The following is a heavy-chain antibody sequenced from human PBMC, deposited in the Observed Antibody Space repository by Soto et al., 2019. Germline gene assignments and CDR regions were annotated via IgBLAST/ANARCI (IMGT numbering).Heavy chain of an antibody. CDR2: ISWNSGKI. D-gene: IGHD3-16*02. CDR3: AKDKSNEELSVYSYNGLDV. Sequence: EVQLVESGGGLVQPGRSLTLSCAASGFAFHDYAMHWVRQDPGKGLEWVSSISWNSGKIGYAGSVKGRFTISRDNAKNFVYLQMNSLRAEDTALYYCAKDKSNEELSVYSYNGLDVWGQGTTVIVSS. J-gene: IGHJ6*02. V-gene: IGHV3-9*01. CDR1: GFAFHDYA.